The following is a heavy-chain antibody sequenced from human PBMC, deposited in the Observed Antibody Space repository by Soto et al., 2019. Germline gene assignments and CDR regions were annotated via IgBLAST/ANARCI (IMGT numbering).Heavy chain of an antibody. V-gene: IGHV1-2*04. D-gene: IGHD2-2*01. CDR1: GYTFTGYY. Sequence: QVQLVQSGAEVKKPGASVKVSCKASGYTFTGYYMHWVRQAPGQGLEWMGWINPNSGGTNYAQKFQGWVTMTRDTSISTAYMELSRLRSDDTAAYYCARVPAARVGYYYYGMDVWGQGTTVTVSS. CDR3: ARVPAARVGYYYYGMDV. J-gene: IGHJ6*02. CDR2: INPNSGGT.